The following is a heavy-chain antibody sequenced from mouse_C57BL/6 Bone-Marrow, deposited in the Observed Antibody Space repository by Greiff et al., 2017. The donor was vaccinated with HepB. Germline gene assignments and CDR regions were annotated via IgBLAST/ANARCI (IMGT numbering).Heavy chain of an antibody. CDR3: TGYDYDEDFDY. CDR1: GFNIKDDY. J-gene: IGHJ2*01. CDR2: IDPENGDT. Sequence: EVKLLESGAELVRPGASVKLSCTASGFNIKDDYMHWVKQRPEQGLEWIGWIDPENGDTEYASKFQGKATITADTSSNTAYLQLSSLTSEDTAVYYCTGYDYDEDFDYWGQGTTLTVSS. V-gene: IGHV14-4*01. D-gene: IGHD2-4*01.